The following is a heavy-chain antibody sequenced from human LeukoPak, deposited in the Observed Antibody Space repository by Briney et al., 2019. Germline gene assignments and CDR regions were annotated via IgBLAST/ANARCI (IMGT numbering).Heavy chain of an antibody. V-gene: IGHV3-7*01. Sequence: GGSLRLSCAASGFTFSSYWMTWVRQAPGKGLDLVANIKQDGNENYYVDSVKGRFTISRDNAKNSLYLQMNSLRAEDTAVYYCARVVPSVVPAATGWFDPWGQGTLVTVSS. CDR1: GFTFSSYW. D-gene: IGHD2-2*01. CDR3: ARVVPSVVPAATGWFDP. CDR2: IKQDGNEN. J-gene: IGHJ5*02.